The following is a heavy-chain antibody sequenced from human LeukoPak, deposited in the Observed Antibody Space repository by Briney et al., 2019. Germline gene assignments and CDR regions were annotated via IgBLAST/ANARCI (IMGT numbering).Heavy chain of an antibody. CDR1: GYTFANYW. CDR3: ARHYDSTPYGTRNFMVYPDF. V-gene: IGHV5-51*01. D-gene: IGHD3-22*01. CDR2: IHPGDSDT. Sequence: GESLKISCKASGYTFANYWIVWVRQMPGKGLEWMGIIHPGDSDTRYSPSFQGQVTISVDKSISTAFLRWNSLKASDTATYYCARHYDSTPYGTRNFMVYPDFWGQGTPVTVSS. J-gene: IGHJ4*02.